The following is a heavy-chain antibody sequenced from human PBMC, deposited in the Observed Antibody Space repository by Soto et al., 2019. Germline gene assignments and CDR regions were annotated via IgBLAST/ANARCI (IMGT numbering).Heavy chain of an antibody. V-gene: IGHV1-3*01. J-gene: IGHJ6*02. CDR1: GYTFTSYA. Sequence: ASVKVSCKASGYTFTSYAMHWVRQAPGQRLEWMGWINAGNGNTKYSQKFQGRVTITRDTSASTAYMELSSLRSEDTAVYYCARDSLGFGYYSYGMDVWGQGTTVTVSS. D-gene: IGHD3-10*01. CDR3: ARDSLGFGYYSYGMDV. CDR2: INAGNGNT.